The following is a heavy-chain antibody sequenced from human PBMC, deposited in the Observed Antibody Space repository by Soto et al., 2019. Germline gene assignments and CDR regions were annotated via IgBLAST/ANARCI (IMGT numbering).Heavy chain of an antibody. CDR3: ARVERGTATTVVDAFDI. V-gene: IGHV4-34*01. J-gene: IGHJ3*02. D-gene: IGHD1-1*01. CDR2: MSHSGGT. Sequence: QVQLQQWGAGLLKPSETLSLTCAVYGGFVSSGSYYWSWIRQPPGKGLEWIGEMSHSGGTHFNPSLKSRVTISVDPSKNQFSLKRSSVTAADTALYYCARVERGTATTVVDAFDIWGPGTMVTVSS. CDR1: GGFVSSGSYY.